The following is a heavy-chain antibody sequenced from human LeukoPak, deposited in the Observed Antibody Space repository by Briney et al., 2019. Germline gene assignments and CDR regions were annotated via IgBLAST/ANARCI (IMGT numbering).Heavy chain of an antibody. V-gene: IGHV1-69*04. J-gene: IGHJ6*02. CDR2: IIPILGIA. CDR3: ARDQLLWFGELLDNYYYYYGMDV. Sequence: GASVRVSCKASGGTFSSYAISWVRQAPGQGLEWMGRIIPILGIANYAQKFQGRVTITADKSTSTAYMELSSLRSEETAVYYCARDQLLWFGELLDNYYYYYGMDVWGQGTTVTVSS. CDR1: GGTFSSYA. D-gene: IGHD3-10*01.